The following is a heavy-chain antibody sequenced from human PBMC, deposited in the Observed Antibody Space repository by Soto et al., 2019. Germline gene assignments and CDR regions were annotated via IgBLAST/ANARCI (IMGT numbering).Heavy chain of an antibody. D-gene: IGHD6-19*01. CDR2: ISAYNGNT. V-gene: IGHV1-18*01. CDR1: GYTFTSYG. Sequence: ASVKVSCKASGYTFTSYGISWVRQAPGQGLEWMGWISAYNGNTNYAQKLQGRVTMTTDTSTSTAYMELRSLRSDDTAVYYCAREESDSSGWYGRAYWGQGTLVTVSS. J-gene: IGHJ4*02. CDR3: AREESDSSGWYGRAY.